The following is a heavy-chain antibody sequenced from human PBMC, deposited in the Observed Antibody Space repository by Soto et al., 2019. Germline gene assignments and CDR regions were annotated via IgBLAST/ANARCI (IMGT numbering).Heavy chain of an antibody. CDR3: TRKVDTPMASGYNWFDP. Sequence: PGGSLRLSCTTSGFTLGDYVMTWVRQAPGKGLEWVSFIRSKAFGETTEYAASVRGRFIISRDDSRSIAYLQMNSLKTEDTAVYYCTRKVDTPMASGYNWFDPWGQGTLVTVSS. CDR2: IRSKAFGETT. V-gene: IGHV3-49*04. J-gene: IGHJ5*02. D-gene: IGHD5-18*01. CDR1: GFTLGDYV.